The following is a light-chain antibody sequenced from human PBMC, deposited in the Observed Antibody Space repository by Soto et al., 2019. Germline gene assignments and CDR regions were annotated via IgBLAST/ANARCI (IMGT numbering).Light chain of an antibody. CDR1: SSDVGGYDY. CDR2: DVG. CDR3: SSFSVNSTLV. J-gene: IGLJ1*01. V-gene: IGLV2-14*03. Sequence: QSVLTQPASVSGSPGQSITISCIGTSSDVGGYDYVAWYQHRPGRAPKVMIFDVGSRPSGISSRFSGSKSDNTASLTISGLQAEDEGYYYCSSFSVNSTLVFGTGTKLTVL.